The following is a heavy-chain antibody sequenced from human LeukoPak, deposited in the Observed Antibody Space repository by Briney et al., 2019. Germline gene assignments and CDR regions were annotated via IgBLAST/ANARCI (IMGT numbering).Heavy chain of an antibody. V-gene: IGHV4-61*01. D-gene: IGHD6-13*01. CDR1: GGSVSSGSYY. J-gene: IGHJ5*02. Sequence: SETLSLTCTVSGGSVSSGSYYWSWIRQPPGKGLEWIGYIYYSGSTNYNPSLKSRVTISVDTSKNQFSLKLSSVTAADTAVYYCARSTIPASDPEKLGIRFDPWGQGTLVTVSS. CDR3: ARSTIPASDPEKLGIRFDP. CDR2: IYYSGST.